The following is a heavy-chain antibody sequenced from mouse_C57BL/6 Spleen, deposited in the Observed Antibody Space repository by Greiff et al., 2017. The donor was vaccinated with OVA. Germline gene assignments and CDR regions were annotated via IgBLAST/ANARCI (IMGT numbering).Heavy chain of an antibody. Sequence: EVQLVESGGGLVQPGGSMKLSCVASGFTFSNYWMNWVRQSPEKGLEWVAQIRLKSDNYATHYAESVKGRFTISRDDSKSSVYLQMNNLRAEDTGIYYCTYYDAFAYWGQGTLVTVSA. D-gene: IGHD2-4*01. J-gene: IGHJ3*01. CDR1: GFTFSNYW. CDR3: TYYDAFAY. CDR2: IRLKSDNYAT. V-gene: IGHV6-3*01.